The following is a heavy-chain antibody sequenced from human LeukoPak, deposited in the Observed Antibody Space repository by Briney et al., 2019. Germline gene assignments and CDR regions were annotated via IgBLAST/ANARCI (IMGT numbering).Heavy chain of an antibody. CDR3: ARHQAPYFYATSFDY. V-gene: IGHV4-31*03. Sequence: PSQTLSLTCTVSGGSISSGGYYWSWIRQHPGKGLEWIGYIYYSGSTYYNPSLKSRVTISVDTSKNQFSLKLSSVTAADTAVYYCARHQAPYFYATSFDYWGQGTLVTVSS. CDR1: GGSISSGGYY. J-gene: IGHJ4*02. CDR2: IYYSGST. D-gene: IGHD2/OR15-2a*01.